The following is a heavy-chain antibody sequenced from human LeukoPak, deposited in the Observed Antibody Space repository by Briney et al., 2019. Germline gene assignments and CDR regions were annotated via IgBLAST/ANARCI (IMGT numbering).Heavy chain of an antibody. D-gene: IGHD3-3*01. CDR3: ASPRRGGDFWTFDY. J-gene: IGHJ4*02. Sequence: SVKVSCKASGYTFTSYDINWVRQAPGQGLEWMGGIIPIFGTANYAQKFQGRVTITADESTSTAYMELSSLRSEDTAVYYCASPRRGGDFWTFDYWGQGTLVTVSS. V-gene: IGHV1-69*13. CDR1: GYTFTSYD. CDR2: IIPIFGTA.